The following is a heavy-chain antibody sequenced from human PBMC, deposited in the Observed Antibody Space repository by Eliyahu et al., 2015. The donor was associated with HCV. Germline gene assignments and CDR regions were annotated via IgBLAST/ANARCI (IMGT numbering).Heavy chain of an antibody. Sequence: EVQLVESGGGLVQPGRSLRLSCAASGFXFDXYAMXWVRQAPGKGLEWVSGISWNSGSIGYADSVKGRFTISRDNAKNSLYLQMNSLRAEDTALYYCAKDRHPDILLGAYYFDYWGQGTLVTVSS. J-gene: IGHJ4*02. CDR3: AKDRHPDILLGAYYFDY. CDR2: ISWNSGSI. D-gene: IGHD2-8*01. V-gene: IGHV3-9*01. CDR1: GFXFDXYA.